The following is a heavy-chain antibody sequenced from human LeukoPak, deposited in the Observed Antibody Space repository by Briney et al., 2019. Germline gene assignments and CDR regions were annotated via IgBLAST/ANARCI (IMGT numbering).Heavy chain of an antibody. J-gene: IGHJ4*02. CDR1: GYTFSNFV. Sequence: ASVKVSCKASGYTFSNFVITWVRQAPGQGLEWMGWISVYNGNAIYAQNLQGRVTMTTDTSTCTAYLELTSLKSDDTAIYYCARSGPQDWALDHWGRGTLVTVSP. V-gene: IGHV1-18*01. CDR2: ISVYNGNA. CDR3: ARSGPQDWALDH. D-gene: IGHD1-14*01.